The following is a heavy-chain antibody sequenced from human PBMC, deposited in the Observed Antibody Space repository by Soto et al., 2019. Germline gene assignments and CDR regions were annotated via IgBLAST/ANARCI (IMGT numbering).Heavy chain of an antibody. CDR2: ISSSSSTI. CDR3: ARGRGYCGGTNCYLDY. Sequence: HPGGSLRLSCAASGFTFSSYSMNWVRQAPGKGLEWVSYISSSSSTIYYADSVKGRFTISRDNAKNSLYLQMNSLRDDDTAVYYCARGRGYCGGTNCYLDYWGQGALVTVSS. CDR1: GFTFSSYS. V-gene: IGHV3-48*02. D-gene: IGHD2-2*01. J-gene: IGHJ4*02.